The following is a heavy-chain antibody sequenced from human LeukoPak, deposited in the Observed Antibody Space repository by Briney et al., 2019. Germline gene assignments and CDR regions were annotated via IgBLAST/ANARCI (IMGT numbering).Heavy chain of an antibody. Sequence: SSETLSLTCTVSGGSISTYYRSWIRQPPGKGLEWIGYIYYSGSTNYSPSLQSRGTIYVDTSKNQFSLMLSSVIAADTVMYYCARSGTKTNGFDYWGQGTLVTVSS. J-gene: IGHJ4*02. CDR1: GGSISTYY. CDR2: IYYSGST. D-gene: IGHD2-8*01. V-gene: IGHV4-59*13. CDR3: ARSGTKTNGFDY.